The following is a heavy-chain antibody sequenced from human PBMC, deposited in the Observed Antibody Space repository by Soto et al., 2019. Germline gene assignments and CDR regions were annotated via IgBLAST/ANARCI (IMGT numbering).Heavy chain of an antibody. J-gene: IGHJ6*02. CDR1: GGTFSRYA. CDR2: IIPIFGTA. V-gene: IGHV1-69*13. D-gene: IGHD2-2*01. CDR3: AREGPLRYCSSTSCYRGMDV. Sequence: SVKVSCKASGGTFSRYAISWVRQAPGQGLEWMGGIIPIFGTANYAQKFQGGVTITADESTSTAYMELSSLRSEDTAVYYCAREGPLRYCSSTSCYRGMDVWGQGTTVTVSS.